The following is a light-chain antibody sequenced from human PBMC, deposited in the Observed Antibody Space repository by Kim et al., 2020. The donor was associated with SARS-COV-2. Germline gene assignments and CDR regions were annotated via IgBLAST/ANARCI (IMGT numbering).Light chain of an antibody. Sequence: SPGERATLSCRASPGVNYMHVVWYQQRPGQPPRLVMDGASSRVAGTPDRFSGSGSGTDFTLTISRLEPEDFAVYYCQHFGSPPIAFGQGTRLEIK. J-gene: IGKJ5*01. CDR1: PGVNYMH. CDR2: GAS. CDR3: QHFGSPPIA. V-gene: IGKV3-20*01.